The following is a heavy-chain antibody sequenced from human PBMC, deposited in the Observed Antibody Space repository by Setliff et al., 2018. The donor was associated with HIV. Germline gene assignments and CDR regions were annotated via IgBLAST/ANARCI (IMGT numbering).Heavy chain of an antibody. CDR1: GGPLSGHY. V-gene: IGHV4-34*01. D-gene: IGHD2-2*01. Sequence: SQTLSLTCAVFGGPLSGHYWSWIRQPPGQGLEWIGETSHSGKTNYNPSLKSRVTISVDTSKNQFSLKLTSVTAADTAVYYCVTSSSWSSRLNFWGPGMLVTVSS. CDR2: TSHSGKT. CDR3: VTSSSWSSRLNF. J-gene: IGHJ4*02.